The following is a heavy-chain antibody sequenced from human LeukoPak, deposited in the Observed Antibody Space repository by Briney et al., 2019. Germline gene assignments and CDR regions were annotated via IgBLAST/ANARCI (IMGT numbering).Heavy chain of an antibody. D-gene: IGHD6-13*01. Sequence: ASVKVSCKASGYTFTNQAINWVRQAPGQGLEWMGWINPNSGGTNYAQKFQGRVTMTRDTSISAAYMELSRLRSDDTAVYYCARDFEAPAGTRMSNWFDPWGQGTLVTVSS. J-gene: IGHJ5*02. V-gene: IGHV1-2*02. CDR3: ARDFEAPAGTRMSNWFDP. CDR2: INPNSGGT. CDR1: GYTFTNQA.